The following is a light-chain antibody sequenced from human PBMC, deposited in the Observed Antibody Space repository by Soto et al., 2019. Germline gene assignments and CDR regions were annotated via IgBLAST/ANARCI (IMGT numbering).Light chain of an antibody. Sequence: IHMTQTPSTLSASVRDRVTLTCRASQSISSWLAWYQQKPGRPPKVLIYGASNLQSGVPRRFSGSGSGTDFTLAISRLQPEDSATYYCLQDINYPWTFGQGTKVDIK. J-gene: IGKJ1*01. V-gene: IGKV1-5*01. CDR1: QSISSW. CDR3: LQDINYPWT. CDR2: GAS.